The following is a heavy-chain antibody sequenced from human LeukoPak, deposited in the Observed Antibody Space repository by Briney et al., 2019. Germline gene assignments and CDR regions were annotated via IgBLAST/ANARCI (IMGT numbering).Heavy chain of an antibody. V-gene: IGHV3-9*01. Sequence: GGSLRLSCAASGFTVSSNYMSWVRQAPGKGLEWVSGISWNSGSIGYADSVKGRFTISRDNAKNSLYLQMNSLRAEDTALYYCAKGNHFDYWGQGTLVTVSS. J-gene: IGHJ4*02. CDR1: GFTVSSNY. CDR2: ISWNSGSI. CDR3: AKGNHFDY.